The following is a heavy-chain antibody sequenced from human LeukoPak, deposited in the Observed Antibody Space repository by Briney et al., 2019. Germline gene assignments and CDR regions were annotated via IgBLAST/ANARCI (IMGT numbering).Heavy chain of an antibody. CDR3: ARGLGYNYAYYFDY. V-gene: IGHV4-59*01. CDR2: IFYSGST. CDR1: SGSISSYY. J-gene: IGHJ4*02. D-gene: IGHD5-18*01. Sequence: PSETLSLTCTVSSGSISSYYWSWIRQPPGQGLEWIGYIFYSGSTNYNPSLRSRVTISVETSKIQFSLKLSSVTAADTAVYYCARGLGYNYAYYFDYWGQGTLVTVSS.